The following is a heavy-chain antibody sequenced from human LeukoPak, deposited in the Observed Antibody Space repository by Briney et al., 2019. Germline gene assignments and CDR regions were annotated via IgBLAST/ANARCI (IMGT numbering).Heavy chain of an antibody. CDR3: AKDRVRVWFGELTFDY. CDR1: GFTFSSYG. J-gene: IGHJ4*02. D-gene: IGHD3-10*01. CDR2: IRYDGSNK. Sequence: PGGSLRLSCAASGFTFSSYGMHWVRQAPGKGLEWVAFIRYDGSNKYYADSVKGRFTISRDNSKNTLYLQMNSLRAEDTAVYYCAKDRVRVWFGELTFDYWGQGTLVTVSS. V-gene: IGHV3-30*02.